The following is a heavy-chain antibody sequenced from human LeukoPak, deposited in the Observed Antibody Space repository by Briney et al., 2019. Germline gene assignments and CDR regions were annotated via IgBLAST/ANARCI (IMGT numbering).Heavy chain of an antibody. Sequence: ASVKVSCKASGYTFTSYYMHWVRQAPGQGLEWMGIINPSGSSTSYAQKFQGRVTMTRDMSTSTVYMELSSLRSEDTAVYYCARDNPPRGWYGGGYYFDYWGQGTLVTVSS. J-gene: IGHJ4*02. CDR2: INPSGSST. D-gene: IGHD6-19*01. V-gene: IGHV1-46*01. CDR1: GYTFTSYY. CDR3: ARDNPPRGWYGGGYYFDY.